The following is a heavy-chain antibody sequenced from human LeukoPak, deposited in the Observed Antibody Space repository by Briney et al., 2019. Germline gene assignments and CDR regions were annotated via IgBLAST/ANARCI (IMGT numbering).Heavy chain of an antibody. Sequence: GASVKVSCKASGYTFTSYGISWVRQAPGQGLEWMGWISAYNGNTNYAQKLQGRVTMTTDTSTSTAYMELRSLRSDDTAVYYCARVAGFAVYIFSERYYFDYWGQGTLVTVSS. V-gene: IGHV1-18*01. CDR1: GYTFTSYG. J-gene: IGHJ4*02. CDR3: ARVAGFAVYIFSERYYFDY. CDR2: ISAYNGNT. D-gene: IGHD6-19*01.